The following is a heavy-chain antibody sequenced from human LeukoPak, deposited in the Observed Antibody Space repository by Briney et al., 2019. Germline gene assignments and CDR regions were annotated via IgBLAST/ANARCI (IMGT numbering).Heavy chain of an antibody. V-gene: IGHV1-8*01. CDR3: ARGELELLNY. J-gene: IGHJ4*02. CDR1: GYNFTSFD. CDR2: MNPNSAKT. Sequence: ASVKVSCKTSGYNFTSFDINWVRQATGQGLEWMGWMNPNSAKTGYAQKFQGRVTLTSDTSLSTAYMELSSLKSEDTAVYYCARGELELLNYWGRGTLVTVSS. D-gene: IGHD1-7*01.